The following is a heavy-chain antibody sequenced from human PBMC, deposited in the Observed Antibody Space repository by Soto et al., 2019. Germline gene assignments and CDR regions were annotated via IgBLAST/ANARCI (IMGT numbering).Heavy chain of an antibody. CDR3: ASTYYYGSGVNWFDP. CDR2: IYYSGST. CDR1: GGSISSSSYY. Sequence: SETLSLTCTVSGGSISSSSYYWGWIRQPPGKGLAWIGSIYYSGSTYYNPSLKSRVTISVDTSKNQFSLKLSSVTAADTAVYYCASTYYYGSGVNWFDPWGQGTLVTVSS. J-gene: IGHJ5*02. D-gene: IGHD3-10*01. V-gene: IGHV4-39*01.